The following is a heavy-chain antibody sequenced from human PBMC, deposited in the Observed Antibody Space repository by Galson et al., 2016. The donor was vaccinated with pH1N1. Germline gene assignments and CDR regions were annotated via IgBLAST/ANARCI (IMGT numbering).Heavy chain of an antibody. CDR2: ISSGGNTM. J-gene: IGHJ4*02. D-gene: IGHD3-9*01. CDR1: GFTFDSHE. V-gene: IGHV3-48*03. Sequence: SLRLSCAVPGFTFDSHEMNWVRQAPGKGLEWVASISSGGNTMFYADSVKGRFIISRDNAKNSLYLQMNSLRVEDTAVYYCARAYYDPLTRFSGAFDYWGQGTLVTVSS. CDR3: ARAYYDPLTRFSGAFDY.